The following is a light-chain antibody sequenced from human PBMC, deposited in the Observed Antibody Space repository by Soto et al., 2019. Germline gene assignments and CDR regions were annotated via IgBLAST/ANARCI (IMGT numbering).Light chain of an antibody. V-gene: IGKV3-15*01. CDR1: ESVHSN. CDR2: YAS. CDR3: QHYSNWPPT. J-gene: IGKJ3*01. Sequence: EMVMTQSPATLSVSPGERVTLSCRASESVHSNLAWYQQKPGQGPSLLIYYASTRVTGVPARFSGSGSGTEFTLTISSLQSEDFGVYYCQHYSNWPPTFGPGTKVEIK.